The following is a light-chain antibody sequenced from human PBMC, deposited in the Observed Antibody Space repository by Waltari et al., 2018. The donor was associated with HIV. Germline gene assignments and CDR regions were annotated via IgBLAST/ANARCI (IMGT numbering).Light chain of an antibody. CDR2: GAS. Sequence: EIVMTQSPATLSLSPGERATLSCRASQSVSSNLAWYQQKPGQAPRLLIYGASTRATGIPARFSGSGSGTEFTLTISSLQSEDFAVYYCQQYNNWPPRYGFGQGTKLEIK. J-gene: IGKJ2*03. V-gene: IGKV3-15*01. CDR3: QQYNNWPPRYG. CDR1: QSVSSN.